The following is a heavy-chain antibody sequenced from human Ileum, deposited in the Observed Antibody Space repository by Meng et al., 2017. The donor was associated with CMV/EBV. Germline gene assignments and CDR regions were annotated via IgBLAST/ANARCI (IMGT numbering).Heavy chain of an antibody. CDR2: IRFDGSNE. Sequence: GESLKISCAASGFTFSSYGMHWVRQAPGKGLEWVAFIRFDGSNEYSADSVKGRFTISRDNLKNTLYLQMNSLRVEDTAVHYCAKEANYYDSSGYYGSDYWGQGTLVTVSS. CDR1: GFTFSSYG. J-gene: IGHJ4*02. CDR3: AKEANYYDSSGYYGSDY. D-gene: IGHD3-22*01. V-gene: IGHV3-30*02.